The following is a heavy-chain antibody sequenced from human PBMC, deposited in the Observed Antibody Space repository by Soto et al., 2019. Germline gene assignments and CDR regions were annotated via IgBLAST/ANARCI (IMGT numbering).Heavy chain of an antibody. CDR2: ITASGGST. CDR1: GFTFSNYA. Sequence: PGGSLRLSCAASGFTFSNYAMSWVRQAPGKGLEWVSAITASGGSTYYADSVKGRFTISRDNSKNTLYLQMNSLRVDGTAIYYCAKDAPTATTGYFDYWGQGTLVTVSS. D-gene: IGHD4-17*01. V-gene: IGHV3-23*01. J-gene: IGHJ4*02. CDR3: AKDAPTATTGYFDY.